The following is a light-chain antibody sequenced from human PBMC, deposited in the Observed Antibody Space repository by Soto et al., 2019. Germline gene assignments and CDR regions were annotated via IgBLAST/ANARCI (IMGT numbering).Light chain of an antibody. CDR3: QQYGSSLSIT. J-gene: IGKJ5*01. CDR1: QSVSSYY. CDR2: GAS. Sequence: EIVLTQSPGTLSLSPGERATLSCRASQSVSSYYLAWYQQKPGQAPRLLIYGASSRATGIPDRFSGSGSGTDFTLTISRLEPEDVAVYYCQQYGSSLSITFGQGTRLEIK. V-gene: IGKV3-20*01.